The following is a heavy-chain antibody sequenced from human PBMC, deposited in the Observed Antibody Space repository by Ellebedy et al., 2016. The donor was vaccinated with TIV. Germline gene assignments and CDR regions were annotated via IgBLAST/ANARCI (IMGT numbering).Heavy chain of an antibody. CDR3: ARGRDYHNMDV. CDR2: IRTAGDT. CDR1: GFTFSNYN. D-gene: IGHD3-10*01. Sequence: GGSLRLSXAASGFTFSNYNMHWVRQTTGKGLEWVSTIRTAGDTSYPGSVKGRFTISRENAKKSLYLQMNSLRAEDTAVYYCARGRDYHNMDVWGQGTTVTVSS. J-gene: IGHJ6*02. V-gene: IGHV3-13*01.